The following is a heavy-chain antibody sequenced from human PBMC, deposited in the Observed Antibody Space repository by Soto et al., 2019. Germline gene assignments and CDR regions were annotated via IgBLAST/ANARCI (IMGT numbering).Heavy chain of an antibody. CDR3: ATLDVDIVPTINLKFDY. CDR1: GGTFSSYA. Sequence: ASVKVSCKASGGTFSSYAISWVRQAPGQGLEWMGGIIPIFGTANYAQKFQGRVTITADKSTSTAYMELSSLRSEDMAVYYCATLDVDIVPTINLKFDYWGQGTLVTVSS. D-gene: IGHD5-12*01. V-gene: IGHV1-69*06. J-gene: IGHJ4*02. CDR2: IIPIFGTA.